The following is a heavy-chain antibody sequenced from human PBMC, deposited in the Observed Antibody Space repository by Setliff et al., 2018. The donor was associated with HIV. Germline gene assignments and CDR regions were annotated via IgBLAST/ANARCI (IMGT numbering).Heavy chain of an antibody. J-gene: IGHJ6*03. CDR1: GYSISDGYY. D-gene: IGHD2-15*01. CDR2: IHHSGSA. V-gene: IGHV4-38-2*01. CDR3: ARTPQEVVVVAATRPYYYYYMDV. Sequence: SETLSLTCAVSGYSISDGYYWGWIRQPPGKGPEWIGSIHHSGSAHFNPSLKSRVAMSVDTSENQFSLKLSSVTAADTAVYYCARTPQEVVVVAATRPYYYYYMDVWGKGTTVTVSS.